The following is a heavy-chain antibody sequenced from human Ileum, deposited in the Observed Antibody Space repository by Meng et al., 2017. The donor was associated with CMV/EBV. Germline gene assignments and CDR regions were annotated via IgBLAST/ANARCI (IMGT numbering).Heavy chain of an antibody. J-gene: IGHJ5*02. CDR2: INPSGGST. CDR3: ARGPALVVRRKWFDP. Sequence: SGYTLTSYYMHWVRQAPGQGLEWMGIINPSGGSTSYAQKFQGRVTMTRDTSTSTVYMELRSLRSEDTAVYYCARGPALVVRRKWFDPWGQGTLVTVSS. V-gene: IGHV1-46*01. CDR1: GYTLTSYY. D-gene: IGHD2-15*01.